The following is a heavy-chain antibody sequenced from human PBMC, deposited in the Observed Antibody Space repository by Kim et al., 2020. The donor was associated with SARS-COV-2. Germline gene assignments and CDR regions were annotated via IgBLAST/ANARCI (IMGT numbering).Heavy chain of an antibody. CDR1: GYTFTSYG. CDR3: ARVRGVRDIVVVPAAYYFDY. CDR2: ISAYNGNT. Sequence: ASVKVSCKASGYTFTSYGISWVRQAPGQGLEWMGWISAYNGNTNYAQKLQGRVTMTTDTSTSTAYMELRSLRSDDTAVYYCARVRGVRDIVVVPAAYYFDYWGQGTLVTVSS. J-gene: IGHJ4*02. V-gene: IGHV1-18*01. D-gene: IGHD2-2*01.